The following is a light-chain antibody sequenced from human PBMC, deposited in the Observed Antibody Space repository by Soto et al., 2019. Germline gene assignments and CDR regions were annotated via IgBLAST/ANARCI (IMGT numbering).Light chain of an antibody. Sequence: QSALTQPRSVSESPGQSVTISCTGTSSDVGGYNYVSWYQQYPGKAPKLMIYDVTKRPSGVPDRFSGSKSGNTASLTISGLQAADEADYYCCSYAGTYTVVFGGGTKLTVL. CDR3: CSYAGTYTVV. J-gene: IGLJ2*01. V-gene: IGLV2-11*01. CDR1: SSDVGGYNY. CDR2: DVT.